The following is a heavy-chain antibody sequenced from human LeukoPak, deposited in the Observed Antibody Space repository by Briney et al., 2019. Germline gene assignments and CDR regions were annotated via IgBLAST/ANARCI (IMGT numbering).Heavy chain of an antibody. D-gene: IGHD2-2*01. CDR1: GGSISSGGYS. CDR3: ARTIVVVPAAADAFDI. J-gene: IGHJ3*02. Sequence: SETLSLTCAVSGGSISSGGYSWSWIRQPPGKGLEWIGYIYHSGSTYHNPSLKSRVTISVDRSKNQFSLKLSSVTAADTAVYYCARTIVVVPAAADAFDIWGQGTMVTVSS. V-gene: IGHV4-30-2*01. CDR2: IYHSGST.